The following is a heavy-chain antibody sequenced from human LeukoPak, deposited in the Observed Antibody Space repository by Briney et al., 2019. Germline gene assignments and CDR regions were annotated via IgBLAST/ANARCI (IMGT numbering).Heavy chain of an antibody. D-gene: IGHD3-10*01. V-gene: IGHV1-3*01. Sequence: ASVKVSCKASGYTFTSYGISWVRQAPGQRLEWIGWINGGNGNTIYSQKFEGRLTITSDTSAGTAYMELSSLGSEDTAVYFCSRDLRSGFAAGSYYYYGLDVWGQGTTVTVSS. J-gene: IGHJ6*02. CDR2: INGGNGNT. CDR3: SRDLRSGFAAGSYYYYGLDV. CDR1: GYTFTSYG.